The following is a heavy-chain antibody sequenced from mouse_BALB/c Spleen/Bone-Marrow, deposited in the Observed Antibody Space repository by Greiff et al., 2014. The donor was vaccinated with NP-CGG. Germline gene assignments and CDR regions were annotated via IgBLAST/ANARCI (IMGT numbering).Heavy chain of an antibody. CDR3: ARRGHDFSLDY. CDR1: GYTFTDNW. CDR2: IDTSDSYT. J-gene: IGHJ4*01. Sequence: QVQLQQSGAELGMPGASVKMSCKASGYTFTDNWIYWVKQRPGQGLEWIGAIDTSDSYTNYNQKFMGKASLTVDASSSTAYMQVSSLTSDDSAVYYCARRGHDFSLDYWGQGTSVTVSS. D-gene: IGHD2-4*01. V-gene: IGHV1-69*01.